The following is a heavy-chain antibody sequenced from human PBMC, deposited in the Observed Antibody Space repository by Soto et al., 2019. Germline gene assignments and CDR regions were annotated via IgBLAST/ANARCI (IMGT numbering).Heavy chain of an antibody. CDR3: ARHPGYSGYVYYYGMDV. J-gene: IGHJ6*02. Sequence: QLQLQESGPGLVKPSETLSLTCTVSGGSISSSSYYWGWIRQPPGKGLEWIGSIYYSGSTYYNPSLKSRVTISVDTSKNQFSLKLSSVTAADTAVYYCARHPGYSGYVYYYGMDVWGQGTTVTVSS. CDR2: IYYSGST. CDR1: GGSISSSSYY. D-gene: IGHD5-12*01. V-gene: IGHV4-39*01.